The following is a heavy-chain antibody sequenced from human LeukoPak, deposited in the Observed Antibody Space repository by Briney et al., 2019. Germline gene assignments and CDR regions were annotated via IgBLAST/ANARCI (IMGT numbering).Heavy chain of an antibody. V-gene: IGHV3-48*03. Sequence: PGGSLRLSCAASGFTFSSYEMNWVRQAPGKGLEWVSGISPSGDRTYYADSVKGRFTISRDNAKNSLYLQMNSLRAEDTAVYYCARGGKAYDSRPGDYWGQGTLVTVSS. CDR3: ARGGKAYDSRPGDY. D-gene: IGHD3-22*01. J-gene: IGHJ4*02. CDR2: ISPSGDRT. CDR1: GFTFSSYE.